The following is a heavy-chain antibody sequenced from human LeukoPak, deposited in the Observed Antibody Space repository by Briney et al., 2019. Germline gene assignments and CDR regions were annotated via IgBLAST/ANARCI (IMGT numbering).Heavy chain of an antibody. J-gene: IGHJ4*02. D-gene: IGHD1-26*01. V-gene: IGHV3-48*02. CDR2: ITASGTAM. Sequence: AGGSLRLSCAASGFTFSNAWMNWVRQAPGKGLEWVSHITASGTAMFYADSVKGRFTISRDNAKNSLYLQMNSLRDEDTAVYYCASSGSYRFDYWGQGTLVTVSS. CDR3: ASSGSYRFDY. CDR1: GFTFSNAW.